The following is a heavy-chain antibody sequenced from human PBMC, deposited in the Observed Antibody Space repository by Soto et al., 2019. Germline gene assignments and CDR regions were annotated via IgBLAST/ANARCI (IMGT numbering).Heavy chain of an antibody. CDR1: GFTFSSYS. CDR3: ARDATNPAPYCSSTSCYRRVTEPFDY. V-gene: IGHV3-21*01. J-gene: IGHJ4*02. D-gene: IGHD2-2*01. Sequence: GGSLRLSCAASGFTFSSYSMNWVRQAPGKGLEWVSSISSSSSYIYYADSVKGRFTISRDNAKNSLYLQMNSLRAEDTAVYYCARDATNPAPYCSSTSCYRRVTEPFDYWGQGTLVTVSS. CDR2: ISSSSSYI.